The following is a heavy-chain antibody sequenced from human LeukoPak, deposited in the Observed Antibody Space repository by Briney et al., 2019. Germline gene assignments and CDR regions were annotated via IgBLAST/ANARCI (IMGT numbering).Heavy chain of an antibody. CDR2: IRYDGSNK. CDR3: AKDEAAAGPYDY. V-gene: IGHV3-30*02. CDR1: GITFSSSG. Sequence: GGSLRLSCAASGITFSSSGMHWVRQAPGKGLEWVAFIRYDGSNKYYADSVKGRFTISRDNSKNTLYLQMNSLRAEDTAVYYCAKDEAAAGPYDYWGQGTLVTVSS. D-gene: IGHD6-13*01. J-gene: IGHJ4*02.